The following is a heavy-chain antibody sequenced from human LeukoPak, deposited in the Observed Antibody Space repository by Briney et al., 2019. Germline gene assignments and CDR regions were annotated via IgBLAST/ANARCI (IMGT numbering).Heavy chain of an antibody. CDR2: ISNRGTTI. J-gene: IGHJ4*02. Sequence: GGSLRLSCAASGFTFSDFYMTWIRQAPGKGLEWVSYISNRGTTIHYADSVRGRFTISRDNAKKSLYLQMNGLRAEDTAVHYCARSADRSGYFREITLYYFDYWGQGTLVTVSS. CDR3: ARSADRSGYFREITLYYFDY. V-gene: IGHV3-11*01. CDR1: GFTFSDFY. D-gene: IGHD3-22*01.